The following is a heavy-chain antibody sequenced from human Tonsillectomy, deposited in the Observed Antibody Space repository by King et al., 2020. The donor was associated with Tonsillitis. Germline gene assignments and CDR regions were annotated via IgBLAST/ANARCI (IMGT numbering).Heavy chain of an antibody. J-gene: IGHJ4*02. CDR2: ISGSSGYT. CDR3: ARGEQWLVTGDY. CDR1: GFTFSDYY. V-gene: IGHV3-11*06. Sequence: VQLVESGGGLVKPGGSLRLSCAASGFTFSDYYMSWIRQAPGKGLEGVSYISGSSGYTNYADSVKGRFTISRDNGRNSLYLQMNSLRAEDTAVYYCARGEQWLVTGDYWGQGTLVTVSS. D-gene: IGHD6-19*01.